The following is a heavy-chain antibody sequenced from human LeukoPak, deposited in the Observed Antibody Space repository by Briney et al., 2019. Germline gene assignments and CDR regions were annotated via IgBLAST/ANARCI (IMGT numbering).Heavy chain of an antibody. J-gene: IGHJ1*01. CDR2: IYYSGST. CDR1: GGPISSYY. V-gene: IGHV4-59*01. CDR3: ARDENAVAGTVYFQH. Sequence: SETLSLTCTVSGGPISSYYWSWIRQPPGKGLEWIGYIYYSGSTNYNPSLKSRVTISVDTSKNQFSLKLSSVTAADTAVYYCARDENAVAGTVYFQHWGQGTLVTVSS. D-gene: IGHD6-19*01.